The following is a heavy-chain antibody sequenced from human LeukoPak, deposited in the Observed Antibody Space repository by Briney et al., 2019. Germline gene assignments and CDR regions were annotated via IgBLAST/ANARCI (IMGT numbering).Heavy chain of an antibody. V-gene: IGHV3-30-3*01. CDR2: ISYDGSNK. Sequence: PGGSLRLSCAASGFTFSSYAMHWVRQAPGKGLEWVAVISYDGSNKYYADSVKGRFTISRDNSKNTLYLQMNSLRAEDTAVYYCARVPLAAAENYRFDYWGQGTLVTVSS. J-gene: IGHJ4*02. CDR1: GFTFSSYA. CDR3: ARVPLAAAENYRFDY. D-gene: IGHD6-13*01.